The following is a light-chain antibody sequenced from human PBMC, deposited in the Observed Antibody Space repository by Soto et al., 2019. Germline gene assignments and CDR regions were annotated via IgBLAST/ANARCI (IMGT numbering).Light chain of an antibody. CDR3: QQYGGSPFT. V-gene: IGKV3-20*01. CDR1: QSIFNNY. CDR2: GAS. J-gene: IGKJ2*01. Sequence: EIVLTQSPGTLSLSPRERATLSCRASQSIFNNYLAWYQQKPGQAPRLLVYGASFRATGTPDRFSGSGSGTDFTLTTSRLEPEDFAVYYCQQYGGSPFTFGQGTRLEIK.